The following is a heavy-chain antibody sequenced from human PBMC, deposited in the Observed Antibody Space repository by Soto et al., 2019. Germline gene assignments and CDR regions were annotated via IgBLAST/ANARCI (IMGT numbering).Heavy chain of an antibody. CDR2: TYYRSRWYS. J-gene: IGHJ5*02. V-gene: IGHV6-1*01. Sequence: PSQTLSLTCAISGDSVSSNSATWNWIRQSPSRGLEWLGRTYYRSRWYSDYAISVKGRITINPDTSKNQFSLQLNSVTPEATAVYYCGRAHLGAGRYTLGTFDPSGQGTLVNVSS. D-gene: IGHD7-27*01. CDR1: GDSVSSNSAT. CDR3: GRAHLGAGRYTLGTFDP.